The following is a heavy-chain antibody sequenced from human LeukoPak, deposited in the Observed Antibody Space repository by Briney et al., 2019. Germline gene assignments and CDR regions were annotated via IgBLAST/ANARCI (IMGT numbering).Heavy chain of an antibody. CDR2: INHSGST. Sequence: PSETLSLTCAVYGGSFSGYYWSWIRQPPGKGLEWIGEINHSGSTNYNPSLKSRVTISVDTSKNQFSLKLSSVTAADTAVYYCARLTKGYCSSTSCSDGWGQGTLVTDSS. J-gene: IGHJ4*02. V-gene: IGHV4-34*01. CDR3: ARLTKGYCSSTSCSDG. D-gene: IGHD2-2*01. CDR1: GGSFSGYY.